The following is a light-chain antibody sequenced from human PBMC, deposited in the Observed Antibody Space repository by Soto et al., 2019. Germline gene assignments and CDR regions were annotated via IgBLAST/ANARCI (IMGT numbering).Light chain of an antibody. CDR1: QCISSY. J-gene: IGKJ5*01. V-gene: IGKV1-39*01. CDR3: PQSYSPPIA. CDR2: AAS. Sequence: TQWIQSPSSLSASVGDRVTITCGASQCISSYLNWYQQKPGKATKLLIYAASSLQSGVPSRFSGSGSGTDFTLTICSLPPEDFATYYCPQSYSPPIAFGQGTRLAIK.